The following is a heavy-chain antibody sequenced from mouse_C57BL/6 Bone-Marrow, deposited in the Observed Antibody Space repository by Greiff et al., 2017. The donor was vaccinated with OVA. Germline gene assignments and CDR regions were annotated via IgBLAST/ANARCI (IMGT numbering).Heavy chain of an antibody. CDR1: GYSFTDYN. CDR3: AKEGVIYYGYDDEYAY. CDR2: INPNYGTT. J-gene: IGHJ3*01. Sequence: EVQLQQSGPELVKPGASVKISCKASGYSFTDYNMNWVKQSNGKSLEWIGVINPNYGTTSYNQKFKGKAQLTVDQYSRTAYMQLNSLKSEDSAVYYNAKEGVIYYGYDDEYAYWGQGTLVTVSA. D-gene: IGHD2-2*01. V-gene: IGHV1-39*01.